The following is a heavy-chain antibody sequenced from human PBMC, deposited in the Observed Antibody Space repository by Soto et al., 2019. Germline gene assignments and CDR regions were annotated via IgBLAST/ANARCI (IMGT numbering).Heavy chain of an antibody. J-gene: IGHJ4*02. CDR1: GGSISSGDYY. D-gene: IGHD3-22*01. CDR2: IYYSGST. V-gene: IGHV4-30-4*01. CDR3: ARISDSSRDY. Sequence: SETLSLTCTVSGGSISSGDYYWSWIRQPPGKGLEWIGYIYYSGSTYYNPSLKSRVTISVDTSKNQFSLKLSSVTSADTAVYYCARISDSSRDYWGQGTLVTVSS.